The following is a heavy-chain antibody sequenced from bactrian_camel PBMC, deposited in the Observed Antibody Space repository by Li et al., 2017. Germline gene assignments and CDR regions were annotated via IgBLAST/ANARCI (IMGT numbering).Heavy chain of an antibody. Sequence: VQLVESGGGSVEPGGSLRLSCTGSGYSYRTYSMAWFRQVPGKEREGVAVITRIHGGTEYADSVKGRFTISRDNAKNTVYLQLNSLKTEDTAMYYCAKDWPKFGQLFAHTRGQGTQVTVS. V-gene: IGHV3S40*01. CDR1: GYSYRTYS. J-gene: IGHJ4*01. D-gene: IGHD1*01. CDR2: ITRIHGGT. CDR3: AKDWPKFGQLFAHT.